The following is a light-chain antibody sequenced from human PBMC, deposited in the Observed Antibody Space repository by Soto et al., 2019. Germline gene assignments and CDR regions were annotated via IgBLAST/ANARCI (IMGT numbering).Light chain of an antibody. J-gene: IGLJ1*01. Sequence: QPVLTRSPSASASLGASVKLTCTLSSGHSSYAIAWHQQQPEKGPRYLMKLNSDGSHSRGDGIPDRFSGSSSGAERYLTISSLQSEDEADYYCQTWGTGIHVFGTGTKLTVL. CDR1: SGHSSYA. V-gene: IGLV4-69*01. CDR2: LNSDGSH. CDR3: QTWGTGIHV.